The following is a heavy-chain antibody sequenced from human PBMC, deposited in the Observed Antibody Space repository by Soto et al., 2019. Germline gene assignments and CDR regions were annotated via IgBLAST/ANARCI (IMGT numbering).Heavy chain of an antibody. V-gene: IGHV4-59*08. CDR3: ASISSGWYPYYYYYGMDV. D-gene: IGHD6-19*01. CDR2: IYYSGST. Sequence: SETLSLTCTVSGGSISNYYWTWIRQPPGKGLEWIGYIYYSGSTNYNPSLKSRVTISVDTSKNQFSLKLSSVTAADTAVYYCASISSGWYPYYYYYGMDVRGQGTTVTVSS. J-gene: IGHJ6*02. CDR1: GGSISNYY.